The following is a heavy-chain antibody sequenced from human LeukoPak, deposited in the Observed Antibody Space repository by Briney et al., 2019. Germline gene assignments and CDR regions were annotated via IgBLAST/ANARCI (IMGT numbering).Heavy chain of an antibody. D-gene: IGHD6-13*01. J-gene: IGHJ4*02. CDR3: ARVGYSSSWFRYFDY. CDR1: GGTFSSYA. Sequence: SVKVSCKASGGTFSSYAISWVRQAPGQGLEWMGRLIPILGIANYAQKFQGRVTITADKSTSTAYMELSSLRSEDTAVYYCARVGYSSSWFRYFDYWGQGTLVTVSS. CDR2: LIPILGIA. V-gene: IGHV1-69*04.